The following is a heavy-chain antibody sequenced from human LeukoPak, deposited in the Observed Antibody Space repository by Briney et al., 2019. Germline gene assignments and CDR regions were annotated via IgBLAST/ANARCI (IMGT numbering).Heavy chain of an antibody. Sequence: SETLSLTCTVPGGSISSYYWSWIRQPPGKGLEWIGYIYYSGSTNYNPSLKSRVTISVDTSKNQFSLKLSSVTAADTAVYYCARARGYYDSSGYYPGAFDIWGQGTMVTVSS. V-gene: IGHV4-59*01. D-gene: IGHD3-22*01. CDR1: GGSISSYY. CDR3: ARARGYYDSSGYYPGAFDI. J-gene: IGHJ3*02. CDR2: IYYSGST.